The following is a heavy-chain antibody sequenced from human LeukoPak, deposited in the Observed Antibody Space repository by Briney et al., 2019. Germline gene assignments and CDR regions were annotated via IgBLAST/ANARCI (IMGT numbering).Heavy chain of an antibody. J-gene: IGHJ4*02. V-gene: IGHV4-38-2*02. CDR3: ARVMIAAAGIDY. D-gene: IGHD6-13*01. CDR2: MYHSGST. CDR1: GYSISSGYY. Sequence: SETLSLTCTVSGYSISSGYYWGWIRQPPGKGLEWIGSMYHSGSTYYNPSLKSRVTISVDKSKNQFSLKLTSVTAADTAMYYCARVMIAAAGIDYWGQGTLVTVSS.